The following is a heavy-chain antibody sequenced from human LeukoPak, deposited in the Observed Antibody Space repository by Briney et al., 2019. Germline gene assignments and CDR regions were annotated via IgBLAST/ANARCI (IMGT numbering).Heavy chain of an antibody. CDR2: IFYSGST. CDR3: ARGSGWYFY. D-gene: IGHD6-19*01. CDR1: GGSVSSYY. Sequence: PSETLSLTCTVSGGSVSSYYWSWIRQPPGKGLEWIGYIFYSGSTNYNPSLKSRVTISVDTSKNQFSLKPSSVTAADTAVYYCARGSGWYFYWGRGTLSTGSS. J-gene: IGHJ4*02. V-gene: IGHV4-59*02.